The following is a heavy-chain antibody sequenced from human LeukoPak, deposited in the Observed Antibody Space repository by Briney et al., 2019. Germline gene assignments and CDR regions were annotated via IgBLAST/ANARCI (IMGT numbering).Heavy chain of an antibody. J-gene: IGHJ5*02. V-gene: IGHV1-2*02. CDR1: GHTFTGYY. CDR2: INPDSGAT. CDR3: VRDVRTGSYVNWFDP. D-gene: IGHD3-9*01. Sequence: ASVKVSCKASGHTFTGYYIHWVRQAPGQGLEWMGWINPDSGATNYAQNLQGRVTMTRDTSISTAYMELSRLRSDDTAVYYCVRDVRTGSYVNWFDPWGQGTLVTVSS.